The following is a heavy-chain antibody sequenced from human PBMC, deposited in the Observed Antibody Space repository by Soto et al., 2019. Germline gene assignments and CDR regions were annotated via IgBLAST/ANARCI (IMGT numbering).Heavy chain of an antibody. V-gene: IGHV3-9*01. J-gene: IGHJ4*02. CDR1: GFTFDEYA. CDR2: INWNSGTI. CDR3: AKDTWRRARSSLDY. D-gene: IGHD5-12*01. Sequence: EVQLVESGGGLVQPGRSLRLSCAVSGFTFDEYAMHWVRQAPGKGLEWVSSINWNSGTIDYAESVKGRFTISRDNTKKSLYLQMNSLRAEDTALYYCAKDTWRRARSSLDYWGQGALVTVSA.